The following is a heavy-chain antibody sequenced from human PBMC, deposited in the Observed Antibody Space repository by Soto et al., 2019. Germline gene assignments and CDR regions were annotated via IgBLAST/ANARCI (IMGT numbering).Heavy chain of an antibody. CDR2: TYYRSRWYN. Sequence: QVQLQESGPGQVKPSQTLSLTCAISGDSVSSNSAARNWIRLSLSRGLEWLARTYYRSRWYNDYAVSVRSRITVNPDTSKNQFSLQLTSVTPEDTAVYYCAGTTSHEWYYMDVWGKGTTVTVSS. CDR1: GDSVSSNSAA. CDR3: AGTTSHEWYYMDV. D-gene: IGHD1-7*01. J-gene: IGHJ6*03. V-gene: IGHV6-1*01.